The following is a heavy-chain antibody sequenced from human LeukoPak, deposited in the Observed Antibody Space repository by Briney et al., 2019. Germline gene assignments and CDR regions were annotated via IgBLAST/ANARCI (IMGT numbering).Heavy chain of an antibody. D-gene: IGHD2-21*02. CDR1: GLTVSSNC. J-gene: IGHJ4*02. CDR3: AKDMGPIVVVTAAFDY. CDR2: IYSGGNT. Sequence: GGSLRLSCAASGLTVSSNCMSWVRQAPGKGLEWVSFIYSGGNTYYADSVKGRFTISRDNSKNTLYLQMNSLRAEDTAVYYCAKDMGPIVVVTAAFDYWGQGTLVTVSS. V-gene: IGHV3-53*01.